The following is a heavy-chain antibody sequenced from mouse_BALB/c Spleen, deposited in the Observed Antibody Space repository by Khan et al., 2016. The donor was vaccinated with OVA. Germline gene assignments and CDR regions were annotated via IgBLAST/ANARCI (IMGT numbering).Heavy chain of an antibody. Sequence: VRLQQSGPELVKPGASVKMSCKASGYTYTSYVMHWVKQKPGQGLEWIGYINPYNDGTKYDEKFKGKATLISDKSSSTVYMELSSLTSEDSAVYYCARWGITTGFAYWGQGTLVTVSA. CDR2: INPYNDGT. J-gene: IGHJ3*01. V-gene: IGHV1S136*01. D-gene: IGHD2-4*01. CDR3: ARWGITTGFAY. CDR1: GYTYTSYV.